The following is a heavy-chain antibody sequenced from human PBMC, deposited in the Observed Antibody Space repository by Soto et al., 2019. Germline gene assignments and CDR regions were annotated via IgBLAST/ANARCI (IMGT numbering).Heavy chain of an antibody. CDR3: ARARITMLLLFPFDP. J-gene: IGHJ5*02. CDR1: GYTFTSYA. D-gene: IGHD3-10*02. Sequence: ASVKVSCKASGYTFTSYAMHWVRQAPGQRLEWMGWINAGNGNTKYSQKFQGRVTITRDTSASTAYMELSSLRSEDTAVYYCARARITMLLLFPFDPWGQGSLFTVSS. CDR2: INAGNGNT. V-gene: IGHV1-3*01.